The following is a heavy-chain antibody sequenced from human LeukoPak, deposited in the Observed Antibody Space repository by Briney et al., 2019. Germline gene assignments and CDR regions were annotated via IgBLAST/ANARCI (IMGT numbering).Heavy chain of an antibody. D-gene: IGHD2-2*01. Sequence: GGSLRLSCAASGFTSSSYGMHWVRQAPGKGLEWVAVIWYDGSNKYYADSVKGRFTISRDNSKNTLYPQMNSLRAEDTAVYYCARAGPYCSSTSCYGRDYYGMDVWGQGTTVTVSS. J-gene: IGHJ6*02. CDR3: ARAGPYCSSTSCYGRDYYGMDV. CDR1: GFTSSSYG. V-gene: IGHV3-33*01. CDR2: IWYDGSNK.